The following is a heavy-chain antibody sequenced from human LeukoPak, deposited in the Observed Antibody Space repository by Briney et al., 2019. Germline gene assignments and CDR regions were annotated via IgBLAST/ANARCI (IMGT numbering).Heavy chain of an antibody. CDR3: AREFRGGYFDY. CDR2: INPSGTST. D-gene: IGHD2-21*01. J-gene: IGHJ4*02. CDR1: GFTFTIYY. Sequence: ASVTVSFKASGFTFTIYYMHWVRQAPGQGLEWMGLINPSGTSTNYAQKFQGRVTMTRDTSTSTVYMELSSLRSEDTAVYYCAREFRGGYFDYWGQGTLVTVSS. V-gene: IGHV1-46*01.